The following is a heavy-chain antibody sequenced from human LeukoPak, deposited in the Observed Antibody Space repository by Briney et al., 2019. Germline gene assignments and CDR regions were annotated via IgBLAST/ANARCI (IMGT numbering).Heavy chain of an antibody. CDR1: GFTFSSYS. V-gene: IGHV3-21*01. D-gene: IGHD2-15*01. Sequence: GGSLRLSCAASGFTFSSYSMNWVRQAPGQGLEWVSSISSSSSYIYYADSVKGRFTISRDNAKNSLYLQMNSLRAEDTAVYYCARGQYCSGGSCYSPDYWGQGTLVTVSS. CDR3: ARGQYCSGGSCYSPDY. CDR2: ISSSSSYI. J-gene: IGHJ4*02.